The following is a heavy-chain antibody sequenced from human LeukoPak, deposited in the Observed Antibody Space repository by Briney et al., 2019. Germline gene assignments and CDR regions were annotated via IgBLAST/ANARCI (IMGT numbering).Heavy chain of an antibody. Sequence: SETLSLTCTVFGDSIRSYYWSWIRQPPGKGLEWIGYINHSGSTNYNPSLKSRVTISVDTSKNQFSLKLSSVTAADTAVYYCASLRSQGITGTTGDYYYYAMDVWGLGTTVTVSS. CDR3: ASLRSQGITGTTGDYYYYAMDV. J-gene: IGHJ6*02. D-gene: IGHD1-20*01. CDR1: GDSIRSYY. V-gene: IGHV4-59*12. CDR2: INHSGST.